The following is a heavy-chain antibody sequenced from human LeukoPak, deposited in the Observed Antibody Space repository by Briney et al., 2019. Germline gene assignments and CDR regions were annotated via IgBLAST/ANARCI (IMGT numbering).Heavy chain of an antibody. Sequence: ASVKVSCKVSGYTLTELSMHWVRQAPGKGLEWMGGFDPEDGETIYAQKFQGRVTMTEDTSTDTAYMELSSLRSEDTAVYYCATQEGITFGERFAFDIWGQGTMVTVSS. J-gene: IGHJ3*02. CDR1: GYTLTELS. D-gene: IGHD3-16*01. CDR2: FDPEDGET. CDR3: ATQEGITFGERFAFDI. V-gene: IGHV1-24*01.